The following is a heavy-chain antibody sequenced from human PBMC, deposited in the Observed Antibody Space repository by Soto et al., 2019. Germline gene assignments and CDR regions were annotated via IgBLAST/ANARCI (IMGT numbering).Heavy chain of an antibody. Sequence: AASVKVSCKASGGTFSSYAISWVRQAPGQGLEWMGGIIPIFGTANYAQKFQGRVTITADKSTSTAYMELSSLRSEDTAVYYCARVNYDILTGYPKEYFQHWGQGALVTVSS. CDR3: ARVNYDILTGYPKEYFQH. V-gene: IGHV1-69*06. J-gene: IGHJ1*01. D-gene: IGHD3-9*01. CDR1: GGTFSSYA. CDR2: IIPIFGTA.